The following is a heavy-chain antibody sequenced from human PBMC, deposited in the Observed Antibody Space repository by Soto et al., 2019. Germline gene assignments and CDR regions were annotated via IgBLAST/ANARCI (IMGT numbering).Heavy chain of an antibody. D-gene: IGHD6-19*01. CDR1: GGSFSGYY. V-gene: IGHV4-34*01. CDR2: INHSGST. J-gene: IGHJ4*02. Sequence: QVQLQQWGAGLLKPSETLSLTCAVYGGSFSGYYWSWIRQPPGKGLEWIGEINHSGSTNYNPSLKSRVTISVDTSKNQFSLKLSSVTAADTAVYYCARAGYSSGRRDYWGQGTLVTVSS. CDR3: ARAGYSSGRRDY.